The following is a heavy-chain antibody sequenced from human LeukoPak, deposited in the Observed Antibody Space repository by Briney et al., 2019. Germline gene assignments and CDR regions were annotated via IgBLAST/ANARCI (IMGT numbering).Heavy chain of an antibody. J-gene: IGHJ6*02. CDR3: ARVLTDIVVVPAAPSHYYYYGMDV. Sequence: ASVKVSCKASGYTFTSYDINWVRQATGQGLEWMGWMNPNSGNTGYAQKFQGRVTMTRNTSISTAYMELSSLRSEDTAVYYCARVLTDIVVVPAAPSHYYYYGMDVWGQGTTVTVSS. CDR1: GYTFTSYD. V-gene: IGHV1-8*01. CDR2: MNPNSGNT. D-gene: IGHD2-2*01.